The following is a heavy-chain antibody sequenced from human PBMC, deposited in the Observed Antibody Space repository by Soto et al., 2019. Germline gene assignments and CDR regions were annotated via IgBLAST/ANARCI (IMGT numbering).Heavy chain of an antibody. Sequence: QVQLVQSGAEVKKPGASVKVSCKASGYTFTKFGISWVRQAPGQGPEWMGWITVFNANTDYVQKFQGRVTMTTHTSTSTAYMELRHLRSDDTAVYYCARDRYDFWSGYQYYFDYWGQGTLVTVSS. D-gene: IGHD3-3*01. CDR1: GYTFTKFG. V-gene: IGHV1-18*01. CDR3: ARDRYDFWSGYQYYFDY. J-gene: IGHJ4*02. CDR2: ITVFNANT.